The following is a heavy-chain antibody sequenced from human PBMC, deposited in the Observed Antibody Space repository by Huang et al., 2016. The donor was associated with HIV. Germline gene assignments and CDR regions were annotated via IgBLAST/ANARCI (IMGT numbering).Heavy chain of an antibody. J-gene: IGHJ5*02. V-gene: IGHV3-30*18. D-gene: IGHD2-15*01. CDR2: ISYDGRNG. CDR1: GFTFSNFG. CDR3: AKESRWFSDLDT. Sequence: QVQLVESGGGVVQPGGSLRLACAASGFTFSNFGMHWVRQGLGKGLGWVAVISYDGRNGYYSESVKGRFTISRDNPMHTLYLQMNSLRPNDTAVYYCAKESRWFSDLDTWGQGTLVTVSS.